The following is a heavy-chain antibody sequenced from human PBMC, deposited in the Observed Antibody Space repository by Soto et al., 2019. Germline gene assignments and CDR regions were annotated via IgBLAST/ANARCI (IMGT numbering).Heavy chain of an antibody. D-gene: IGHD3-10*01. Sequence: QVQLVESGGGVVQPGTSLRLSCAASGFTFRTYGMHWVRQAPGKGLEWVAVISYDGNNKYYADSVKGRFTISRDNSKNTLFLQSNSLTAEDTAVYCCVRGSGNGYYGMDTWGQGTTVTVSS. CDR2: ISYDGNNK. CDR3: VRGSGNGYYGMDT. V-gene: IGHV3-30*03. CDR1: GFTFRTYG. J-gene: IGHJ6*02.